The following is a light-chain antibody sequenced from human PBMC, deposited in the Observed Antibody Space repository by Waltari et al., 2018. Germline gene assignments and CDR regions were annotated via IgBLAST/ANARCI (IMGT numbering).Light chain of an antibody. Sequence: QSALTQPASVSGSPGQSITISCPGTSSDVGGYNYVSWYRQHPDKAPKLMIYDVSYRPSGVSNRFSVAKSGNTASLSISGLQAEDESDYYCSSYTSTTTLVFGTGTKVTVL. J-gene: IGLJ1*01. V-gene: IGLV2-14*03. CDR1: SSDVGGYNY. CDR2: DVS. CDR3: SSYTSTTTLV.